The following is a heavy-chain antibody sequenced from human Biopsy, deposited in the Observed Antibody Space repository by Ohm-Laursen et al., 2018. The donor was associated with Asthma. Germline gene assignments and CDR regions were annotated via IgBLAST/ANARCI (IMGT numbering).Heavy chain of an antibody. D-gene: IGHD3-9*01. CDR3: ARTYYVFLTGQVKDVFGV. CDR2: VNTGNRDT. J-gene: IGHJ3*01. CDR1: GYTFIHYA. Sequence: VYCKASGYTFIHYAIIWVRQAPGQRFEYMGWVNTGNRDTKYSQKFQGRVTITRDTSASTASMELRSLRSEDTATYYCARTYYVFLTGQVKDVFGVWGQGTMVTVSS. V-gene: IGHV1-3*04.